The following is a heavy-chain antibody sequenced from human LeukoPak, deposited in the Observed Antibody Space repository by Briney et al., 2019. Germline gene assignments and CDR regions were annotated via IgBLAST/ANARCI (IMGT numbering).Heavy chain of an antibody. V-gene: IGHV4-38-2*01. Sequence: SETLSLTCAVSGYSISSNYYWGRIRQPPGKGLEWIGSIFHSGSTYYNPSLKSRVTISVDTSKNQFSLKLSSVAAADTAVYYCARCSGSYGAFWFDPWGQGTLVTVSS. CDR3: ARCSGSYGAFWFDP. CDR2: IFHSGST. J-gene: IGHJ5*02. D-gene: IGHD1-26*01. CDR1: GYSISSNYY.